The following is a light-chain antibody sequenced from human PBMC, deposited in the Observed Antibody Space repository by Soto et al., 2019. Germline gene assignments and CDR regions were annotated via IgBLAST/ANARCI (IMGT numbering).Light chain of an antibody. CDR2: EVT. V-gene: IGLV2-8*01. Sequence: QSALTQPPSASGSPGQSVTISCTGTSSDVGGYNYVSWYQQHPGKAPKLMIYEVTKRPSGVPDRFSGSKSGNTASLTVSGLQAEDEADYYCSSYAGSNNLFVGGGTKLTVL. CDR3: SSYAGSNNLF. J-gene: IGLJ2*01. CDR1: SSDVGGYNY.